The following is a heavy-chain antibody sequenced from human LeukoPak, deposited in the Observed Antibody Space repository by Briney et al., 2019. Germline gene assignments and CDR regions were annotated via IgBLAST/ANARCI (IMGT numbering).Heavy chain of an antibody. J-gene: IGHJ4*02. V-gene: IGHV4-39*07. D-gene: IGHD3-9*01. CDR2: IYYSGST. Sequence: SETLSLTCTVSGGSISSSSYYWGWIRQPPGKGLEWIGSIYYSGSTYYNPSLKSRVTISVDTSKNQFSLKLSSVTAADTAVYYCARLQLLRYFDKVDYWGQGTLVTVSS. CDR1: GGSISSSSYY. CDR3: ARLQLLRYFDKVDY.